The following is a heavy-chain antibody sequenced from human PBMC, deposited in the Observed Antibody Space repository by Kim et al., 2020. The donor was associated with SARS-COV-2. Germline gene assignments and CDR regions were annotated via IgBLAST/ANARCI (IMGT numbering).Heavy chain of an antibody. J-gene: IGHJ5*02. D-gene: IGHD3-10*01. V-gene: IGHV3-23*01. CDR1: GFTFSSYA. CDR3: AKAEPAELLWFGELLHDNWFDP. CDR2: ISGSGGST. Sequence: GGSLRLSCAASGFTFSSYAMSWVRQAPGKGLEWVSAISGSGGSTYYADSVKGRFTISRDNSKNTLYLQMNSLRAEDTAVYYCAKAEPAELLWFGELLHDNWFDPWGQGTLVTVSS.